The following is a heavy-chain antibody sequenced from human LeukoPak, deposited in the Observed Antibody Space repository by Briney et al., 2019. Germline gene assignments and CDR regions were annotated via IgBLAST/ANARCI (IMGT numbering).Heavy chain of an antibody. J-gene: IGHJ4*02. CDR3: AKAPDFWSGYYTRGPGAIDY. CDR1: GFTFSSYA. Sequence: GGSLRLSCAASGFTFSSYAMHWVRQAPGKGLEWVAVISYDGSNKYYADSVKGRFTISRDNSKNTLYLQMNSLRAEDTAVYYCAKAPDFWSGYYTRGPGAIDYWGQGTLVTVSS. V-gene: IGHV3-30*04. CDR2: ISYDGSNK. D-gene: IGHD3-3*01.